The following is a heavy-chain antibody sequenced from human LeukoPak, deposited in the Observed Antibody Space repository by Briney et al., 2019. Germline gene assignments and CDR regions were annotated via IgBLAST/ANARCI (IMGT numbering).Heavy chain of an antibody. J-gene: IGHJ4*02. Sequence: GSLRLSCAASGFTFSSYSMNWVRQAPGKGLEWVSSISSSSSYIYYADSVKGRFTISRDNAKNSLYLQMNSLRAEDTAVYYCASGGITVTGFEYWGQGTLVTVSS. D-gene: IGHD4-17*01. CDR2: ISSSSSYI. CDR1: GFTFSSYS. CDR3: ASGGITVTGFEY. V-gene: IGHV3-21*01.